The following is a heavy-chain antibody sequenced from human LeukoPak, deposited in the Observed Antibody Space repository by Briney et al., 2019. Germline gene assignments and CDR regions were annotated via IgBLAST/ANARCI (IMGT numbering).Heavy chain of an antibody. Sequence: ASVKVSCKASGYSFTNYRMNWVWQAPGQGLEWMGWINTDTGNPTYAQGFTGRFVFSLDTSVTTAYLQISSLKAEDTAVYYCARGMGSGSYEWHYWGQGTLVTVSS. CDR1: GYSFTNYR. CDR2: INTDTGNP. CDR3: ARGMGSGSYEWHY. D-gene: IGHD3-10*01. V-gene: IGHV7-4-1*02. J-gene: IGHJ4*02.